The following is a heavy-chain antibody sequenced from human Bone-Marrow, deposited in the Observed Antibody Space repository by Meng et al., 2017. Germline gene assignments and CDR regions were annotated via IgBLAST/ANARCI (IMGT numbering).Heavy chain of an antibody. V-gene: IGHV4-4*07. CDR1: GGSISSYY. D-gene: IGHD3-10*01. J-gene: IGHJ6*02. CDR2: IYTSGST. Sequence: ESLKISCTVSGGSISSYYWSWIRQPAGKGLEWIGRIYTSGSTNYNPSLKSRVTMSVDTSKNQFSLKLSSVTAADTAVYYCALLWFGELLTTDYYYGMDVWGQGTTVTVSS. CDR3: ALLWFGELLTTDYYYGMDV.